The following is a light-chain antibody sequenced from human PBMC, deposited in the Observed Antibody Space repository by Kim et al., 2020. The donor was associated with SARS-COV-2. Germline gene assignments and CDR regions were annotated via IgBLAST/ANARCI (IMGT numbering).Light chain of an antibody. Sequence: ELTQPPSASGTPGQRVTISCSGSSSNIGSNTVDWYQQLPGTTPKLLIYNNNQRPSGVPDRFSGSKSGTSASLAISGLQSEDEADYYCAAWDDSLNGYVYGTGTKVTVL. CDR1: SSNIGSNT. V-gene: IGLV1-44*01. J-gene: IGLJ1*01. CDR2: NNN. CDR3: AAWDDSLNGYV.